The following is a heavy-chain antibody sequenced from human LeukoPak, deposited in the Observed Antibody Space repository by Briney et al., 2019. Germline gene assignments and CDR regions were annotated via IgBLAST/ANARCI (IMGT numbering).Heavy chain of an antibody. J-gene: IGHJ4*02. CDR2: IYHSGTT. CDR3: AATPRSAFDY. Sequence: SETLSLTCAVFGYSISSNYYWGWIRQPPGKGLEWIGTIYHSGTTYYNPSLKSRLTISVDTSKNQFSLKLSSVTAADTAVYYCAATPRSAFDYWGRGTLVTVSS. CDR1: GYSISSNYY. V-gene: IGHV4-38-2*01.